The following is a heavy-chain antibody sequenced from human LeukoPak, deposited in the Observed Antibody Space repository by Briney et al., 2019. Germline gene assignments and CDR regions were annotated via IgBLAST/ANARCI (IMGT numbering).Heavy chain of an antibody. CDR1: GFTFSDFY. Sequence: GGSLRLSCAASGFTFSDFYMSWFRQVPGKGLEAVAYISRGSGSTRYYTDSARGRFTISRDNGENAVYLQLNSLRTDDTAVYYCVRYAPVDHWGRGALVTVSS. CDR2: ISRGSGSTR. V-gene: IGHV3-11*01. D-gene: IGHD2-2*01. CDR3: VRYAPVDH. J-gene: IGHJ4*02.